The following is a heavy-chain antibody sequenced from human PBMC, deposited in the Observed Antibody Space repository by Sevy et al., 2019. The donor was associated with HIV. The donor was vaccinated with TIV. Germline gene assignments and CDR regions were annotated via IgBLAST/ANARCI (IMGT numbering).Heavy chain of an antibody. V-gene: IGHV4-59*01. CDR3: ARLVTGDNWFYP. J-gene: IGHJ5*02. Sequence: SETLSLTCTVTGDSMNTYYWAWIRQPPGKSLEWVGYILYSGSTEYSPSLKSRVTMALDKSKNEVSLRLSSVTAADTALYYCARLVTGDNWFYPWGQGRLVTVSS. D-gene: IGHD2-21*02. CDR1: GDSMNTYY. CDR2: ILYSGST.